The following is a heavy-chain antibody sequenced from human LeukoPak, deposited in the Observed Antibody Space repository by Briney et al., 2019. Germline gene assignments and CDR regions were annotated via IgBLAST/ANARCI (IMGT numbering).Heavy chain of an antibody. Sequence: PLETLSLTCTVSGTSVSSADWYWGWIRQSPGKDLEWIGTIYYGGRTYYNPSLKSRVTILTDTSKNQFSLKLTSVTAADTAVYYCARDSNIARFFLWGQGTLVTVSS. V-gene: IGHV4-39*07. CDR3: ARDSNIARFFL. D-gene: IGHD3-3*01. J-gene: IGHJ4*02. CDR2: IYYGGRT. CDR1: GTSVSSADWY.